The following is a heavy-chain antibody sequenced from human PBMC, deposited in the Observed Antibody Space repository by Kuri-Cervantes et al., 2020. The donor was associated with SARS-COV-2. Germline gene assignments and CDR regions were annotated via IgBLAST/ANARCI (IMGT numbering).Heavy chain of an antibody. D-gene: IGHD3-22*01. CDR3: AAQYYYDSSGYLNWFDP. Sequence: SETLSLTCAVYGGSFSGYYWSWIRQPPGKGLEWIGEINHSGSTNYNPSLKSRVTISVDTSKNQFSLKLSSVTAADTAVYYCAAQYYYDSSGYLNWFDPWGQGTLVTVSS. J-gene: IGHJ5*02. V-gene: IGHV4-34*01. CDR1: GGSFSGYY. CDR2: INHSGST.